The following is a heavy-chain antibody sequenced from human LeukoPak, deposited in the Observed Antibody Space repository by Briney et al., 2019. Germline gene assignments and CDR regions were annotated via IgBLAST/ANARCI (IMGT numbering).Heavy chain of an antibody. V-gene: IGHV3-48*03. CDR3: AKDGVYGPGCCYYFDY. Sequence: GGSLRLSCAASGFTFSNYEMNWVRQAPGKGLEWISCISASGNPMFYADSVKGRFTISRDNAKNSLYLQMNSLRAEDTAVYYCAKDGVYGPGCCYYFDYWGQGTLVTVSS. CDR2: ISASGNPM. D-gene: IGHD3-10*01. CDR1: GFTFSNYE. J-gene: IGHJ4*02.